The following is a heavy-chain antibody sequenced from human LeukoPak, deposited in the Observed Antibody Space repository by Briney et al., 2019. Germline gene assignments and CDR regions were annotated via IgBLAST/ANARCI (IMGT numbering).Heavy chain of an antibody. D-gene: IGHD2-2*01. CDR1: GYTFTNYY. CDR2: INPTGDST. CDR3: ARHPSPQLHHFDY. Sequence: ASVTVSCKASGYTFTNYYIHWVRQAPGQGLERMGIINPTGDSTSYAQKFQARVTMTRDTSTNTVYMELSSLRSEDTAVYYCARHPSPQLHHFDYWGQGTLVTVSS. J-gene: IGHJ4*02. V-gene: IGHV1-46*01.